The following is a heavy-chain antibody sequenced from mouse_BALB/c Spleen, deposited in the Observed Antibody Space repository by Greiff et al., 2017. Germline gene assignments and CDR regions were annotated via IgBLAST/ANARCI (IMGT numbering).Heavy chain of an antibody. CDR3: TREGTTAKGFAY. CDR1: GFTFSSYT. D-gene: IGHD1-2*01. V-gene: IGHV5-6-4*01. CDR2: ISSGGSYT. J-gene: IGHJ3*01. Sequence: EVKLEESGGGLVKPGGSLKLSCAASGFTFSSYTMSWVRPTPEKRLEWVATISSGGSYTYYPDSVKGRFTISRDNAKNTLYLQMSSLKSEDTAMYYCTREGTTAKGFAYWGQGTLVTVSA.